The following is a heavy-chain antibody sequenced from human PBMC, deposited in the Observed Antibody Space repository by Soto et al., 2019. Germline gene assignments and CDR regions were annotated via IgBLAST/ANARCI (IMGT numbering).Heavy chain of an antibody. V-gene: IGHV4-4*02. CDR2: IYHSGST. D-gene: IGHD4-4*01. CDR1: GGSISSSNW. CDR3: ANEGGNSVYFDC. Sequence: SETLSLTCAVSGGSISSSNWWSWVRQPPGKGLEWIGEIYHSGSTNYNPSLKSRVTISVDKSKTQFSLKLSSVTAADTAVYYCANEGGNSVYFDCWGQGTLVTIFS. J-gene: IGHJ4*01.